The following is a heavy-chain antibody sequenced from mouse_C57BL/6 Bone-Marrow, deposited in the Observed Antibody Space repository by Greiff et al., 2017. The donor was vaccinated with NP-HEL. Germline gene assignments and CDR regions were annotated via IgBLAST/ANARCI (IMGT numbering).Heavy chain of an antibody. D-gene: IGHD2-1*01. Sequence: QVQLQQSGAELARPGASVKLSCKASGYTFTSYGISWVKQRTGQGLEWIGEIYPRSGNTYYNEKFKGKATLTADKSSSTAYMELRSLTSEDSAVYFCARSSYYGNGFAYWGQGTLVTVSA. CDR1: GYTFTSYG. V-gene: IGHV1-81*01. J-gene: IGHJ3*01. CDR3: ARSSYYGNGFAY. CDR2: IYPRSGNT.